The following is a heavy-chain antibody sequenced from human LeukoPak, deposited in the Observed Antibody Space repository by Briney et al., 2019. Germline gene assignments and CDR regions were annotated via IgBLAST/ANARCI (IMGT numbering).Heavy chain of an antibody. CDR2: ISPSGDIT. CDR3: AKGDRRYYYMDV. V-gene: IGHV3-23*01. Sequence: GGSLRLSCAGSGFTFSSHGMDWVRQAPGKGLEWVSGISPSGDITYYADSVKGRFTISRDNSKNTLYLQMNSLRAEDTAVYYCAKGDRRYYYMDVWGKGTTVTISS. D-gene: IGHD3-16*02. CDR1: GFTFSSHG. J-gene: IGHJ6*03.